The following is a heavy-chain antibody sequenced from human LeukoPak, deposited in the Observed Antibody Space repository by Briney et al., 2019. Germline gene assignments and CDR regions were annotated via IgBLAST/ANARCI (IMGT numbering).Heavy chain of an antibody. CDR3: VRSGGY. V-gene: IGHV3-7*05. CDR2: IKEDGSEK. Sequence: PGGSLRLSCAASGFTFSCHWMNWVRQAPGKGLEWVANIKEDGSEKYYVDSVKGRFTISRDNAKNSLCLQMNSLRAEDTAIYYCVRSGGYWGQGTLVTVSS. CDR1: GFTFSCHW. J-gene: IGHJ4*02. D-gene: IGHD1-26*01.